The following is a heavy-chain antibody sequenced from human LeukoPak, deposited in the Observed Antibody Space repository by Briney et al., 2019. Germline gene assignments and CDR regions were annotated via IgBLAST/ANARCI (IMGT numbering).Heavy chain of an antibody. CDR2: ISSSSSYI. J-gene: IGHJ5*02. D-gene: IGHD2-2*02. V-gene: IGHV3-21*01. CDR1: GFTFSSYS. CDR3: ARIVAVPAVPAAIVGLDP. Sequence: GGSLRLSCAASGFTFSSYSMNWVRQAPGKGLEWVSSISSSSSYIYYADSVKGRFTISRDNAKNSLYLQMNSLRAEDTAVYYCARIVAVPAVPAAIVGLDPWGQGTLVTVSS.